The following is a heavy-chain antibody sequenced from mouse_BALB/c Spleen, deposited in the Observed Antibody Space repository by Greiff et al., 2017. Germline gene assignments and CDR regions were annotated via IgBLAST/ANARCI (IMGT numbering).Heavy chain of an antibody. Sequence: VQVVESGPDLVAPSQSLSITCTVSGFSLTSYGVHWVRQPPGKGLEWLVVIWSDGSTTYNSALKSRLSISKDNSKSQVFLKMNSLQTDDTAMYYCARGNGNYYAMDYWGQGTSVTVSS. D-gene: IGHD2-1*01. CDR2: IWSDGST. V-gene: IGHV2-6-2*01. CDR1: GFSLTSYG. J-gene: IGHJ4*01. CDR3: ARGNGNYYAMDY.